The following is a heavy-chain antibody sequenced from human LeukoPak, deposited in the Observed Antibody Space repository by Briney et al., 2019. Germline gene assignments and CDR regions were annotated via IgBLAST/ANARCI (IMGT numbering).Heavy chain of an antibody. J-gene: IGHJ4*02. V-gene: IGHV3-7*01. Sequence: PGGSLRLSCAASGFTFSSYWMSWVRQAPGKGLEWVANIKQDGSEKYYVDSVKGRFTISRDNAKNSLYLQMNSLRDEDTAVYYCARDHRPEGLLLQGVSDYWGQGTLVTVSS. D-gene: IGHD3-22*01. CDR1: GFTFSSYW. CDR3: ARDHRPEGLLLQGVSDY. CDR2: IKQDGSEK.